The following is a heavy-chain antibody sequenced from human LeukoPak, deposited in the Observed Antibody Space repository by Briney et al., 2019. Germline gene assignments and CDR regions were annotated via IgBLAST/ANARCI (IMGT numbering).Heavy chain of an antibody. CDR1: GYTFTSYY. CDR2: INPSGGST. Sequence: ASVKVSCKASGYTFTSYYMHWVRQAPGQGLEWMGIINPSGGSTSYAQKFQGRVTMTRDTSTSTVYMELSSLRSEDTAVYYCARERGEVTIFNWFDPWGQGTLVTVSS. CDR3: ARERGEVTIFNWFDP. V-gene: IGHV1-46*01. J-gene: IGHJ5*02. D-gene: IGHD3-3*01.